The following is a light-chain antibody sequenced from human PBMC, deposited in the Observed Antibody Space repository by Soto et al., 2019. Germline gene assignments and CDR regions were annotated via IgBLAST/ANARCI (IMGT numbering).Light chain of an antibody. Sequence: EIVLTHSPGTLSLSPGERATLSCRASQSIDNNYLAWYQQKPGQAPRLVIYGASTRATDIPDRFSASGSGTDFTLTISSLEPEDFAVYYCQQRSNWPLTFGGGTKVDIK. V-gene: IGKV3-11*01. J-gene: IGKJ4*01. CDR3: QQRSNWPLT. CDR1: QSIDNNY. CDR2: GAS.